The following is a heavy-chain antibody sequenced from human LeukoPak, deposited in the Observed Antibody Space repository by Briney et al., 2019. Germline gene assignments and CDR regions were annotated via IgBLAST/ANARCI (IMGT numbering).Heavy chain of an antibody. CDR1: GGSISSGGYY. CDR3: ARVDYSSSQPPDYYVDV. V-gene: IGHV4-31*03. CDR2: IYYSGST. Sequence: SETLSLTCTVSGGSISSGGYYWSWIRQHPGKGLEWIGYIYYSGSTYYNPSLKSRVTISVDTSKNQFSLKLSSVTAADTAVYYCARVDYSSSQPPDYYVDVWGKGTTVTVSS. D-gene: IGHD6-6*01. J-gene: IGHJ6*03.